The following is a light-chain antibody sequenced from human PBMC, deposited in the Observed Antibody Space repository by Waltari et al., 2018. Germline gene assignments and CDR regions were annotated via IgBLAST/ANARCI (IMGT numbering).Light chain of an antibody. V-gene: IGLV2-14*01. CDR2: EVN. J-gene: IGLJ1*01. CDR1: STDLGGYVY. Sequence: QSALTHPASVSGSPGESITISCTGTSTDLGGYVYVPWYQQHPDKPPKLIISEVNSRPSGVSARFSGSRSGNTASLTISGLQAEDAADYYCSSYTSSDTLVLGTGTKVIVL. CDR3: SSYTSSDTLV.